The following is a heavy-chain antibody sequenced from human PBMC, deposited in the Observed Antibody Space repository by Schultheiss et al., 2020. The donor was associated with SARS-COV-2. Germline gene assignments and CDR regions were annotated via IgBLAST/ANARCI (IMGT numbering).Heavy chain of an antibody. CDR3: ASSYDFWSGSDY. D-gene: IGHD3-3*01. CDR2: IYTSGST. CDR1: GGSISSYY. Sequence: SETLSLTCNLSGGSISSYYWSWIRQPPGKGLEWIGRIYTSGSTNYNPSLKSRVTISVDTSKNRFSLKLSSVTAADTAVYDCASSYDFWSGSDYWGQGTRITVSS. V-gene: IGHV4-4*07. J-gene: IGHJ4*02.